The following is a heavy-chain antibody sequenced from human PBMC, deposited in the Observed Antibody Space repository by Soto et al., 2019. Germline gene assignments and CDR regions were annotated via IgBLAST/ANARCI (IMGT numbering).Heavy chain of an antibody. V-gene: IGHV3-23*01. CDR2: IGGSGSSA. J-gene: IGHJ5*02. D-gene: IGHD3-10*01. Sequence: EVQLLESGGGLVQPGGSLRLSCAASGFTFKNFAVSWVRQAPGKGMEWVSAIGGSGSSANYADSVKGRFTVSRDDSKSTLYLQMSGLRVDDTALYYCAKDAVAYNGEWDWFDRWGQGTLVTVSS. CDR3: AKDAVAYNGEWDWFDR. CDR1: GFTFKNFA.